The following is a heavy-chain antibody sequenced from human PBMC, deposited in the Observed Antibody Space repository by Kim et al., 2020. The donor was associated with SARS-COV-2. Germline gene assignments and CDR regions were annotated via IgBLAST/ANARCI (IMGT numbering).Heavy chain of an antibody. D-gene: IGHD6-13*01. J-gene: IGHJ6*02. Sequence: GGSLRLSCAASGFTFSDYYMSWIRQAPGKGLEWVSYISSSGSTIYYADSVKGRFTISRDNAKNSLYLQMNSLGAEDTAVYYCARDRQMFYSSSWYGAYYYYYYGMDVWGQGTTVTVSS. V-gene: IGHV3-11*01. CDR3: ARDRQMFYSSSWYGAYYYYYYGMDV. CDR2: ISSSGSTI. CDR1: GFTFSDYY.